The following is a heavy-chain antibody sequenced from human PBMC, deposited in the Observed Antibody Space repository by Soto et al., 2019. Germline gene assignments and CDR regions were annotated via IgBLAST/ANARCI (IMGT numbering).Heavy chain of an antibody. D-gene: IGHD3-3*01. CDR1: GGSFSGYY. CDR2: ITHSGST. CDR3: XRVXGRYYSGMDV. Sequence: QVQLQQWGAGLLKPSETLSLTCAVYGGSFSGYYWSWIRQPPGKGLEWIGEITHSGSTNYNPSLXXXXXXXXXXXXXXXXXXXXXXXXXXXXXXXXXRVXGRYYSGMDVWGQGTTVTV. V-gene: IGHV4-34*01. J-gene: IGHJ6*02.